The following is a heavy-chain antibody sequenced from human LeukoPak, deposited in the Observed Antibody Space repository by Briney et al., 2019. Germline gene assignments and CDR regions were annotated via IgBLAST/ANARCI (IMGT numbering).Heavy chain of an antibody. D-gene: IGHD2-15*01. V-gene: IGHV4-34*01. CDR3: ARGSAAGCSGGSCYSAGNWFDP. Sequence: SETLSLTCAVYGGSFSGYYWSWIRQPPGKGLEWIGEINHSGSTNYNPSLKSRVTISVDTSKNQFSLELSSVTAADTAVYYCARGSAAGCSGGSCYSAGNWFDPWGQGTLVTVSS. CDR1: GGSFSGYY. CDR2: INHSGST. J-gene: IGHJ5*02.